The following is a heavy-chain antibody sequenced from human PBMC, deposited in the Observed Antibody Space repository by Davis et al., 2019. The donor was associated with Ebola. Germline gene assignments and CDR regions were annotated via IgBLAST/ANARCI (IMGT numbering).Heavy chain of an antibody. J-gene: IGHJ5*02. CDR2: ISFDGSDT. Sequence: GESLKISCATSGFTFTYSGIHWVRQAPGKGLEWVAVISFDGSDTYFADSVKGRFTISRDNSNSALYLQMNGLTSEDTAVYFCAKDPRPWRLGAGGPIPRLDDSWGQGALVTVSS. V-gene: IGHV3-30*18. D-gene: IGHD3-16*01. CDR3: AKDPRPWRLGAGGPIPRLDDS. CDR1: GFTFTYSG.